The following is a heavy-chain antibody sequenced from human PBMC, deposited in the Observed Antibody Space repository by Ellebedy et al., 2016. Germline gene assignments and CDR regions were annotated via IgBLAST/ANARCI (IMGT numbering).Heavy chain of an antibody. Sequence: SVKVSXXASGFTFVSSVIQWVRQARGQSLEWIGWLAVGSGNTNYAQMFQDRVTITRDMSTATAYMELSSLRSEDTATYYCAATDYHDTSHLAHWGQGTLVTVSS. CDR1: GFTFVSSV. CDR2: LAVGSGNT. V-gene: IGHV1-58*02. CDR3: AATDYHDTSHLAH. J-gene: IGHJ4*02. D-gene: IGHD4-11*01.